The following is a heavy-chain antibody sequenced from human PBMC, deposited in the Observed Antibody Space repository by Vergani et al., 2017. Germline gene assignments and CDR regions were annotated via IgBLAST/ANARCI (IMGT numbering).Heavy chain of an antibody. Sequence: QVQLVQSGAEVKKPGSSVKVSCKASGGTFSSYAITWVRQAPGQGLEWMGRIIPIFATANYAQKFQGRVTITADESTSTAYMELSSLRSEDTAVYYCAKPPVPLGYYRGYWGQGTLVTVSS. CDR2: IIPIFATA. CDR3: AKPPVPLGYYRGY. V-gene: IGHV1-69*13. J-gene: IGHJ4*02. CDR1: GGTFSSYA. D-gene: IGHD3-3*01.